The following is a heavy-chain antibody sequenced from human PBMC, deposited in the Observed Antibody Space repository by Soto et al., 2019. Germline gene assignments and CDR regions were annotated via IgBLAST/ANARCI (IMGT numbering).Heavy chain of an antibody. J-gene: IGHJ4*02. CDR2: IIPIFGTA. Sequence: ASVEVSCKASGGTFSSYAISWVRQAPGQGLEWMGGIIPIFGTANYAQKFQGRVTITADESTSTAYMELSSLRSEDTAVYYCARDTTYYYDSSGYIPSYFDYWGQGTLVTVSS. D-gene: IGHD3-22*01. CDR1: GGTFSSYA. CDR3: ARDTTYYYDSSGYIPSYFDY. V-gene: IGHV1-69*13.